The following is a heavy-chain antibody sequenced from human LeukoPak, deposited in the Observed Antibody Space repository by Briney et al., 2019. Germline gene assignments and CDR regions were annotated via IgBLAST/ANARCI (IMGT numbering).Heavy chain of an antibody. CDR1: GGSISSDDYY. CDR2: INHSGST. D-gene: IGHD3-10*01. V-gene: IGHV4-39*07. CDR3: ARDMVLDAFDI. J-gene: IGHJ3*02. Sequence: SETLSLTCTVSGGSISSDDYYWSWIRQPPGKGLEWIGEINHSGSTNYNPSLKSRVTISVDTSKNQFSLKLSSVTAADTAVYYCARDMVLDAFDIWGQGTMVTVSS.